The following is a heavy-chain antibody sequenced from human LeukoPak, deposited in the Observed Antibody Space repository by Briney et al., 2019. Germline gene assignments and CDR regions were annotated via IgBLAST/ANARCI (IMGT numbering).Heavy chain of an antibody. CDR1: GYSISSAYY. V-gene: IGHV4-38-2*02. J-gene: IGHJ4*02. Sequence: SETLSLTCIVSGYSISSAYYWGWIRQPPGKGLEWIGSIYHSESTYYNPFLKSRVTISLDTSKNQLSLKLSSVTAADTAVYYCARGDDILTGYYPTYYFDYWGQGTLVTVSS. CDR3: ARGDDILTGYYPTYYFDY. CDR2: IYHSEST. D-gene: IGHD3-9*01.